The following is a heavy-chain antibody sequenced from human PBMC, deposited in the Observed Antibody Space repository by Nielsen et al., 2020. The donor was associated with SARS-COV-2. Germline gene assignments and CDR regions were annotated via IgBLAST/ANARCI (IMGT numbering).Heavy chain of an antibody. J-gene: IGHJ6*02. Sequence: WVRQAPGQRLEWMRWINAGNGNKKYSQKFQGRVTITRDTSASTAYMELSSLRSEDTAVYYCARETSTRYCSSTSCYYYYGMDVWGQGTTVTVSS. CDR2: INAGNGNK. D-gene: IGHD2-2*01. V-gene: IGHV1-3*01. CDR3: ARETSTRYCSSTSCYYYYGMDV.